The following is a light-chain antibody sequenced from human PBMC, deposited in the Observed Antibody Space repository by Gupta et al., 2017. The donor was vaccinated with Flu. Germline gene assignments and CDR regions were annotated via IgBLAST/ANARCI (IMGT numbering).Light chain of an antibody. V-gene: IGKV4-1*01. Sequence: DIVMTQSPDSLVVSLGERATINCKSSQSVLYSSHDKNYLAWYQQKPGQPPKLLIYWASTRESGVPDRFSGSGSATDFTLTISSLQAEDVAVYYCQQYYSSHTFGQGTRLEI. J-gene: IGKJ5*01. CDR1: QSVLYSSHDKNY. CDR3: QQYYSSHT. CDR2: WAS.